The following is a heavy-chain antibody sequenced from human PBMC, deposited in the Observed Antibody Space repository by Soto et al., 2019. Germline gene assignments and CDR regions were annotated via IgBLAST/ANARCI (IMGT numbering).Heavy chain of an antibody. CDR2: IYYSGST. CDR3: ARVTPRIAAAADHDAFDI. Sequence: SETLSLTCTVSGGSISSYYWSWIRQPPGKGLEWIGYIYYSGSTNYNPSLKSRVTISVDTSKNQFSLKLGSVTAADTAVYYCARVTPRIAAAADHDAFDIWGQGTMVTVSS. J-gene: IGHJ3*02. CDR1: GGSISSYY. V-gene: IGHV4-59*01. D-gene: IGHD6-13*01.